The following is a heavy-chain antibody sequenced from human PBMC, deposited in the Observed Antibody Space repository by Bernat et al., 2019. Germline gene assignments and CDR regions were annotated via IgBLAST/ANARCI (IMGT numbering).Heavy chain of an antibody. CDR3: ARDTSRGWYGIDY. Sequence: QVQLMQSGAEVEKPGASVKVSCKASGYTFTDYYMHWVRQAPGQGLEWMGRINPNSGGTNFAQKFQGRVTMTRDTSISTAYMELSTLRSDDTAVYYCARDTSRGWYGIDYWGQGTLVTVSP. CDR2: INPNSGGT. J-gene: IGHJ4*02. CDR1: GYTFTDYY. V-gene: IGHV1-2*06. D-gene: IGHD6-19*01.